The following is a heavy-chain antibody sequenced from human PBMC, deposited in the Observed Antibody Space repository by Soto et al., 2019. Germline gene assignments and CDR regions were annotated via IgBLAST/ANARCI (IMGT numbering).Heavy chain of an antibody. CDR2: ISSSSSYI. D-gene: IGHD1-1*01. J-gene: IGHJ3*02. CDR1: GFTFSSYS. CDR3: ARAFQYNENPTDAFDI. V-gene: IGHV3-21*01. Sequence: PGGSLRLCCAASGFTFSSYSMNWVRQAPGKGLEWVSSISSSSSYIYYADSVKGRFTISRDNAKNSLYLQMNSLRAEDTAVYYRARAFQYNENPTDAFDIWGQGTMVTVSS.